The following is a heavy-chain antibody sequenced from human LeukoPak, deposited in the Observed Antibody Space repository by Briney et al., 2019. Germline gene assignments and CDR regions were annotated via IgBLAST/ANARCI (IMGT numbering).Heavy chain of an antibody. V-gene: IGHV3-74*01. CDR2: INSDGSNS. Sequence: PGGSLRLSCAASGFTFSSYWMHWVRQAPGKGLVRVSRINSDGSNSIYGDSVKGRFTISRDNAKNTLYLQLSGLRADDTAVYYCARGGGDHAFDIWGQGTMVTVSS. D-gene: IGHD3-16*01. CDR3: ARGGGDHAFDI. J-gene: IGHJ3*02. CDR1: GFTFSSYW.